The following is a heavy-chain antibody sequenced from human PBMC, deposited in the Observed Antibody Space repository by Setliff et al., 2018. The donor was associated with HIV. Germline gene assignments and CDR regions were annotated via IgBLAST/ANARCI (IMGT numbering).Heavy chain of an antibody. V-gene: IGHV3-30*02. CDR2: IWYDGTKT. CDR3: AKDLGLREGSSPFDN. D-gene: IGHD3-16*01. Sequence: PGGSLRLSCAASGFTFSNYGMHWVRQTPGKGLEWVAVIWYDGTKTSFADSVKGRFTISRDNSKNTLYLQMNSLRVEDAAVYYCAKDLGLREGSSPFDNWGQGTLVTVSS. CDR1: GFTFSNYG. J-gene: IGHJ4*02.